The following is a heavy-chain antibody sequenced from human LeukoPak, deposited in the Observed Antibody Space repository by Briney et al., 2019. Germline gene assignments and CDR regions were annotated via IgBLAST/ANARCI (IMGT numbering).Heavy chain of an antibody. J-gene: IGHJ4*02. Sequence: SETLSLTCAVSGGSISSSNWWSWVRQPPGQGLEWIGEIYRSGSANYNPSLKSRVTISVDKSKNQFSLRLSSVTAADTAVYYCARASHDYGDYSHFDYWGQGTLVTVSS. D-gene: IGHD4-17*01. V-gene: IGHV4-4*02. CDR1: GGSISSSNW. CDR2: IYRSGSA. CDR3: ARASHDYGDYSHFDY.